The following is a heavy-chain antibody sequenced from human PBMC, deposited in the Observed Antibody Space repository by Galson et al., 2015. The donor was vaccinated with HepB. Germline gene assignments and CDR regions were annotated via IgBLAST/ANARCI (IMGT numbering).Heavy chain of an antibody. D-gene: IGHD6-13*01. CDR3: ARDRREYSSSWYMDFDY. Sequence: SLRLSCAASGFTFSSYAMHWVRQAPGKGLEWVAVISYDGSNKYYADSVKGRFTISRDNSKNTLYLQMNSLRAEDTAVYYCARDRREYSSSWYMDFDYWGQGTLVTVSS. CDR2: ISYDGSNK. J-gene: IGHJ4*02. V-gene: IGHV3-30*04. CDR1: GFTFSSYA.